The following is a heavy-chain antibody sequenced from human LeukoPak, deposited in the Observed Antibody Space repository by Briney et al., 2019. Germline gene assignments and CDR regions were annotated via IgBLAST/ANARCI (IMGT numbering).Heavy chain of an antibody. Sequence: GGSLRLSCAASGFSFSSYWMHWVRQDPGKGLVWVSRINSDGYSTNYVDSVKGRFTISRDNGKNTLYLQMNSLRVEDTAVYYCARAGSGWYNSFDYWGQGTLVTVSS. CDR2: INSDGYST. D-gene: IGHD6-19*01. CDR1: GFSFSSYW. V-gene: IGHV3-74*01. J-gene: IGHJ4*02. CDR3: ARAGSGWYNSFDY.